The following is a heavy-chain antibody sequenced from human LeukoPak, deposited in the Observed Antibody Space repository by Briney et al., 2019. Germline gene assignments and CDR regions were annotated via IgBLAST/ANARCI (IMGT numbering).Heavy chain of an antibody. CDR1: GFIFTTSG. Sequence: PGGSLRHSCAASGFIFTTSGMSWVRQAPGKGLEWVSGISSSGDETHYADSVRGRFTISRDNSQDTLYLEVKSLRVEDTAVYFCAKPLYAVRGKNFFDYWGQGTLVIVSS. V-gene: IGHV3-23*01. CDR3: AKPLYAVRGKNFFDY. J-gene: IGHJ4*02. CDR2: ISSSGDET. D-gene: IGHD3-16*01.